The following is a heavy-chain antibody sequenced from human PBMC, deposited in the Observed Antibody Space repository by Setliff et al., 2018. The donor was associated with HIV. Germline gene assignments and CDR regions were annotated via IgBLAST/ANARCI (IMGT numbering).Heavy chain of an antibody. CDR1: GFNFKTYG. Sequence: GGSLRLSCAASGFNFKTYGMTWVRQAPGKGLDWVAHIGSSNHGIHYTASVQGRFTVSRDNANNLLFLQMNSLKTEDTAVYYCTTEDPWLRFGHWGQGTLVTVSS. CDR2: IGSSNHGI. J-gene: IGHJ5*02. CDR3: TTEDPWLRFGH. D-gene: IGHD5-12*01. V-gene: IGHV3-48*04.